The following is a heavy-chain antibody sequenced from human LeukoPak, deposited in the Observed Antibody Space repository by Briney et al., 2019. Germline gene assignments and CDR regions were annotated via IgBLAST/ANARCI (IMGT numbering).Heavy chain of an antibody. CDR1: GFTFRTYG. CDR2: IIGNADIT. V-gene: IGHV3-23*01. CDR3: AKDYTGSSDN. J-gene: IGHJ4*02. Sequence: GGSLRLSCEASGFTFRTYGMTWVRQAPGKGLEWVSAIIGNADITYYADSVKGRFTISRDSSKNTLYLQMNSLRAEDTALYYCAKDYTGSSDNWGQGTLVTVSS. D-gene: IGHD2-15*01.